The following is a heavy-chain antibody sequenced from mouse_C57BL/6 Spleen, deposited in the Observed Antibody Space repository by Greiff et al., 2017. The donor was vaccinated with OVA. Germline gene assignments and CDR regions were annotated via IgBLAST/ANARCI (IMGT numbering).Heavy chain of an antibody. CDR1: GYSITSGYY. V-gene: IGHV3-6*01. CDR2: ISYDGST. J-gene: IGHJ3*01. CDR3: ASADYDSWFAY. D-gene: IGHD2-4*01. Sequence: VQLQQSGPGLVKPSQSLSLTCSVTGYSITSGYYWNWIRQFPGNKLEWMGYISYDGSTNYNPSLKNRISITRDTSKNQFFLKLNSVTTEDTATSYCASADYDSWFAYWGQGTLVTVSA.